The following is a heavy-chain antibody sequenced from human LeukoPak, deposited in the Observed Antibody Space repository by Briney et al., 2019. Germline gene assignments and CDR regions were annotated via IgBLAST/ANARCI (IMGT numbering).Heavy chain of an antibody. J-gene: IGHJ5*02. CDR1: GDSVSSDSAA. D-gene: IGHD6-13*01. V-gene: IGHV6-1*01. CDR3: ARGIAEATGSVYNWFDP. Sequence: PSQTLSLTCAISGDSVSSDSAAWNWIRQSPSRSLEWLGRTYHRSKWYKDYAVSVKSRIRINVDTSKNQFSLQLNSVTPEDTAVYYCARGIAEATGSVYNWFDPWGQGTLVTVSS. CDR2: TYHRSKWYK.